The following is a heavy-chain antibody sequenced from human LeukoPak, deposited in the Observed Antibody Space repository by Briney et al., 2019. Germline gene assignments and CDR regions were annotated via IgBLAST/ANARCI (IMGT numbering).Heavy chain of an antibody. CDR1: GFTFRSYE. V-gene: IGHV3-48*03. CDR2: ISSSGSTI. D-gene: IGHD6-13*01. J-gene: IGHJ4*02. CDR3: AREAAAGSDY. Sequence: GGSLRLSCAVSGFTFRSYEMNWVRQAPGEGPEWVSYISSSGSTIYYADSVKGRFTISRDNAKNSLYLQMNSLRAEDTAVYYCAREAAAGSDYWGQGTLVTVSS.